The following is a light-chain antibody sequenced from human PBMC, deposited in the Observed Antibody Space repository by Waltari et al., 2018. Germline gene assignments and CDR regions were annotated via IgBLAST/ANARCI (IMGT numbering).Light chain of an antibody. CDR2: KNN. J-gene: IGLJ3*02. V-gene: IGLV1-47*01. CDR3: ATWDDSLSGV. Sequence: QSVLTQPPSASGSPGQTITISCSGSTSNIGGNDVYWYQPLPGTAPKLLIYKNNRRPSGVSERFSGSKSVTSASLAISGLRSEDEAYHYCATWDDSLSGVFGGGTKLTVL. CDR1: TSNIGGND.